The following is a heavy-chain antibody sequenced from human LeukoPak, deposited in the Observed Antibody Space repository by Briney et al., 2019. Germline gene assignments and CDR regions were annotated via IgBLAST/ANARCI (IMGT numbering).Heavy chain of an antibody. J-gene: IGHJ4*02. D-gene: IGHD3-22*01. Sequence: ASVKVSCKASGYTFTNYYIYWVRQAPGQGLEWMGIINPSSGSTNYAQKFQGRVTMTSDTSTSTVYMELSSLRSEATAVYYCARGYDDTSGYSLDFWGQGTLVTVSS. V-gene: IGHV1-46*01. CDR2: INPSSGST. CDR3: ARGYDDTSGYSLDF. CDR1: GYTFTNYY.